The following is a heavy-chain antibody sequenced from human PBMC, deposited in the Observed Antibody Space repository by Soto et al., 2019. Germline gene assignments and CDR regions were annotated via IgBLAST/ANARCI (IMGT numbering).Heavy chain of an antibody. J-gene: IGHJ4*02. Sequence: QVQLVESGGGVVQPGRSLRLSCAASGFTFSTYAMHWVRQAPGKGLEWVAVISYDGGNKYYADSVKGRFTISRDNSKNTLYLQINSLRAEDTAVYYCARPDYDSGSYLDYWGQGTLVTVSS. CDR2: ISYDGGNK. D-gene: IGHD3-10*01. CDR1: GFTFSTYA. CDR3: ARPDYDSGSYLDY. V-gene: IGHV3-30-3*01.